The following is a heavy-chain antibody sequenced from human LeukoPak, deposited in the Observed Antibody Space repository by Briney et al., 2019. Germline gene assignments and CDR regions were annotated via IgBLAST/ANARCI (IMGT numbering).Heavy chain of an antibody. CDR2: IYYSGST. J-gene: IGHJ4*02. CDR1: GGSISSGGYY. Sequence: PSQTLSLTCTVSGGSISSGGYYWSWIRQHPGKGLEWIGHIYYSGSTYYNPSLKSRVTISVDTSKNQFSLKLSSVTAADSAVYYCARGRFYYDILTGYHDYWGQGTLVTVSS. D-gene: IGHD3-9*01. V-gene: IGHV4-31*03. CDR3: ARGRFYYDILTGYHDY.